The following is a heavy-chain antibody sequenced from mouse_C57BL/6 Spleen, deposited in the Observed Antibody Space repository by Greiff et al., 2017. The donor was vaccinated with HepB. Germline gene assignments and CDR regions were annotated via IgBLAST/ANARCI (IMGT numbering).Heavy chain of an antibody. CDR2: ISGGGGNT. D-gene: IGHD2-5*01. CDR3: ARHEDSNYLYAMDY. V-gene: IGHV5-9*01. J-gene: IGHJ4*01. Sequence: DVKLVESGGGLVKPGGSLKLSCAASGFTFSSYTMSWVRQTPEKRLEWVATISGGGGNTYYPDSVKGRFTISRDNAKNTLYLQMSSLRSEDTALYYCARHEDSNYLYAMDYWGQGTSVTVSS. CDR1: GFTFSSYT.